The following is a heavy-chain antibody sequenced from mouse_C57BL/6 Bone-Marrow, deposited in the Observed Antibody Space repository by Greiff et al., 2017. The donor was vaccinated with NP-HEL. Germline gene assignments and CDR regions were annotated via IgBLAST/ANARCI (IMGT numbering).Heavy chain of an antibody. CDR3: ARCPAYGSLYAMDY. Sequence: EVQLQQSGPVLVKPGASVKMSCKASGYTFTDYYMNWVKQSHGKSLEWIGVINPYNGGTSYNQKFKGKATLTVDKSSSTAYMELNSLTSEDSAVYYCARCPAYGSLYAMDYWGQGTSVTVSS. J-gene: IGHJ4*01. V-gene: IGHV1-19*01. D-gene: IGHD1-1*01. CDR2: INPYNGGT. CDR1: GYTFTDYY.